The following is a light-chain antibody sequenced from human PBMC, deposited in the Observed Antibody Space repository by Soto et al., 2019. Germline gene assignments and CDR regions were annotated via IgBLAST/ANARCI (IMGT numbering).Light chain of an antibody. CDR2: AAS. Sequence: DTQMTPSPSSLSPSVGARVTITCLESQSIGRFLNWYQQKPGKAPALLIYAASSLQSGVPSRSSGSGSGTDFTLTISRLEPEDFAVYYCQQYGSSPITFGQGTRLEIK. CDR1: QSIGRF. J-gene: IGKJ5*01. V-gene: IGKV1-39*01. CDR3: QQYGSSPIT.